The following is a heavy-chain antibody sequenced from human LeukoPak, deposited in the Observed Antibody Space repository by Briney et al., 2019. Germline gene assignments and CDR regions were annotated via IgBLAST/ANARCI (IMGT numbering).Heavy chain of an antibody. CDR3: ARGFNGSADY. V-gene: IGHV4-39*01. D-gene: IGHD6-25*01. CDR2: IRYSGRT. J-gene: IGHJ4*02. CDR1: GGPISNKTYY. Sequence: SETLSLTCTVSGGPISNKTYYWRGIRQPPGKVLEWIGSIRYSGRTYYKPSLKSRVILSVDTSKNQLLLNLRSVTAADTAMYCCARGFNGSADYLGQGTLVTVSS.